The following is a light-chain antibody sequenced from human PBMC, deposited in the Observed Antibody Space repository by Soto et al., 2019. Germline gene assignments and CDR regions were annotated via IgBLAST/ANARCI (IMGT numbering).Light chain of an antibody. CDR2: GAS. CDR3: QQYGSSTRT. J-gene: IGKJ5*01. Sequence: EIVLTQSPATLSLTPGERAILSCRASQSVSSYLAWYQQKPGQAPRLLIYGASSRATGIPDRFSGSGSGTDFTLTISRLEPEDFAVYYCQQYGSSTRTFGQGTRLEIK. CDR1: QSVSSY. V-gene: IGKV3-20*01.